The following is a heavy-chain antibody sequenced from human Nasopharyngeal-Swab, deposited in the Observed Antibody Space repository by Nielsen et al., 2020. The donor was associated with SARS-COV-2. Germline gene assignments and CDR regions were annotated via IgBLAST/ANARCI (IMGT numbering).Heavy chain of an antibody. CDR3: ARVRRASIAAYGDAFDI. Sequence: ASVKVSCKASGYTFTSYYMHWVRQAPGQGLEWMGRINPNSGGTNYAQKFQGRVTMTRDTSISTAYMELSRLRSDDTAVYYCARVRRASIAAYGDAFDIWGQGTMVTVSS. CDR1: GYTFTSYY. J-gene: IGHJ3*02. CDR2: INPNSGGT. D-gene: IGHD6-6*01. V-gene: IGHV1-2*06.